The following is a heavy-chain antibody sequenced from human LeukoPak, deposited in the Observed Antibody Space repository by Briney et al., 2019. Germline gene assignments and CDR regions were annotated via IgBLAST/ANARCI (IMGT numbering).Heavy chain of an antibody. D-gene: IGHD3-3*01. CDR2: IFYSGST. J-gene: IGHJ4*02. CDR1: GGSISSYC. CDR3: VRSDDFWSGYYGY. Sequence: SETLSLTCTVSGGSISSYCWSWTRQPPGKGLEWIGYIFYSGSTNYNPSLKSRVTISVDTSKNQFSLKLSSVTAADTAVYYCVRSDDFWSGYYGYWGQGTLVTVSS. V-gene: IGHV4-59*01.